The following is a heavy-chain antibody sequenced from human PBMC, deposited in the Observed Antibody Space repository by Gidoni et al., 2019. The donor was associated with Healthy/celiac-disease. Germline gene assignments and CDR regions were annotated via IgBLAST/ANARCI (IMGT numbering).Heavy chain of an antibody. V-gene: IGHV4-39*01. CDR2: IYYSGTT. CDR1: GGSISSSSYY. CDR3: ARQGSGWYWFDP. J-gene: IGHJ5*02. Sequence: QLQLQESGPGLVKPSETLSLTCTVSGGSISSSSYYWGWIRQPPGKGLEWIGSIYYSGTTYYNPSLKSRVTISVDTSKNQFSLKLSSVTAADTAVYYCARQGSGWYWFDPWGQGTLVTVSS. D-gene: IGHD6-19*01.